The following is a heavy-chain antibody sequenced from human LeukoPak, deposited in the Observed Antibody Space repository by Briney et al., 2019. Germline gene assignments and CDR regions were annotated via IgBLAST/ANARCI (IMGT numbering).Heavy chain of an antibody. CDR3: ARDSAIFGVVIGFDY. J-gene: IGHJ4*02. CDR2: ISAYNGNT. Sequence: ASVKVSCKASGYTFTSYGISWVRQAPGQGLEWMGWISAYNGNTNYAQKLQGRVTMTTDTSTSTAYMELRSLRSEDTAEYYCARDSAIFGVVIGFDYWGQGTLVTVSS. D-gene: IGHD3-3*01. CDR1: GYTFTSYG. V-gene: IGHV1-18*01.